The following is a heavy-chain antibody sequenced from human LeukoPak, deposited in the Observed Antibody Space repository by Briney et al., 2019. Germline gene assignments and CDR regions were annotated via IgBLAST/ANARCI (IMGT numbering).Heavy chain of an antibody. CDR3: AKQRDYYGSGSHLNWFDP. CDR2: ISSSSSTI. D-gene: IGHD3-10*01. Sequence: GGSLRLSCAASGFTFSSYSMNWVRQAPGKGLEWVSYISSSSSTIYYADSVKGRFTISRDNAKNPLYLQINSLRAEDTAVYYCAKQRDYYGSGSHLNWFDPWGQGTLVTVSS. CDR1: GFTFSSYS. J-gene: IGHJ5*02. V-gene: IGHV3-48*01.